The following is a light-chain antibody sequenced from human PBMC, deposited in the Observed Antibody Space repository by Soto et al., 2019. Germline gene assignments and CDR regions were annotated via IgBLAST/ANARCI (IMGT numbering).Light chain of an antibody. V-gene: IGKV3-15*01. J-gene: IGKJ2*01. CDR2: GAS. CDR1: QSVSSN. CDR3: QQYNNWPMYT. Sequence: EIVMTQSPATLSVSPGERATLSCRASQSVSSNLAWSQQQPGQAPRLLIYGASTRATGIPARFSGSGSGTEFTLTISSLQSEDFAVYYCQQYNNWPMYTFGQGTKLEIK.